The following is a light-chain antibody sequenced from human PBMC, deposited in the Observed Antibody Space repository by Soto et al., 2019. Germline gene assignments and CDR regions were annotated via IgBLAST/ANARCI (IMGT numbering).Light chain of an antibody. CDR1: PSNVGGYNL. J-gene: IGLJ1*01. Sequence: QSALTQPASVSGSPGQSITISCNGTPSNVGGYNLVSWYQQHPGRAPELIIYEGTQRPSGVSARFSGSKSGNTASLRISGLQADDEADYYCCSYAGNGYVFGTGTKLTVL. V-gene: IGLV2-23*01. CDR3: CSYAGNGYV. CDR2: EGT.